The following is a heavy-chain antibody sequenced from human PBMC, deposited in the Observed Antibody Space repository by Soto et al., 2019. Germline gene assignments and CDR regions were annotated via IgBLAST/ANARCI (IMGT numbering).Heavy chain of an antibody. CDR2: ISYSGNT. J-gene: IGHJ4*02. CDR1: GGSISSNY. D-gene: IGHD2-2*01. Sequence: QVQLQESGPGLVKSSETLSLTCTVSGGSISSNYWSWIRQPPGQGLEWIGYISYSGNTNYNPSLKRRVTISVDTSKNHFSLKLSSVTAADTAVYFCARRYCITTSCSLDYWGQGTLVTVSS. V-gene: IGHV4-59*01. CDR3: ARRYCITTSCSLDY.